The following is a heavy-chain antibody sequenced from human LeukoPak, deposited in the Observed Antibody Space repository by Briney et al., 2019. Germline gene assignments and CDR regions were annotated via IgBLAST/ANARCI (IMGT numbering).Heavy chain of an antibody. Sequence: GGSLRLSCAASGFTFSSYGMHWVRQAPGKGLEWVAVISYDGSNKYYADSVKGRFTISRDNSKNTLYLQMNSLRAEDTAVYYCAKLPVRFRDSEGWGQGTLVTVSS. CDR3: AKLPVRFRDSEG. CDR1: GFTFSSYG. V-gene: IGHV3-30*18. D-gene: IGHD2-21*02. CDR2: ISYDGSNK. J-gene: IGHJ4*02.